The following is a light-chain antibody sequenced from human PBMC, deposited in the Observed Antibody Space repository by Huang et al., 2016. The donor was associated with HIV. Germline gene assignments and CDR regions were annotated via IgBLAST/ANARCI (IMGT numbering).Light chain of an antibody. CDR3: QQSNGWPPAWT. CDR2: GAS. V-gene: IGKV3-15*01. CDR1: QSLATINK. J-gene: IGKJ1*01. Sequence: EIVLTQSPATLSVSPGDSATLSCRASQSLATINKLAWYQQKPGQAPRLLIYGASTRATGIPARFSGSGSGTEFTLTISSLQSEDFAVYFCQQSNGWPPAWTFGQGTKVEN.